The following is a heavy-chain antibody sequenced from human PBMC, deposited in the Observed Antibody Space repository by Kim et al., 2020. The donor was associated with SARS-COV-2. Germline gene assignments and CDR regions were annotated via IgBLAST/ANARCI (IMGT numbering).Heavy chain of an antibody. CDR3: ARVNYYDSSGSGFDP. V-gene: IGHV3-7*01. Sequence: DSVKGRFTVSRDNAKNSLYLQMNSLRDEDTAVYYCARVNYYDSSGSGFDPWGQGTLVTVSS. D-gene: IGHD3-22*01. J-gene: IGHJ5*02.